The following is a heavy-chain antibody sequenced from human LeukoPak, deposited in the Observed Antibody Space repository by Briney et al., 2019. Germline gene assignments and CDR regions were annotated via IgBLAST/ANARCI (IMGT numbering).Heavy chain of an antibody. CDR2: INYGGST. Sequence: SETLSLTCAVNGGSFSGYFWSWLRQPPGKGLEWMGEINYGGSTNYNPSLKSRVTISVDTSKKQFSLKLSSVTAADTAVYYCARGIRITMVRGVISVRFDPWGQGTLVTVSS. V-gene: IGHV4-34*01. CDR1: GGSFSGYF. D-gene: IGHD3-10*01. J-gene: IGHJ5*02. CDR3: ARGIRITMVRGVISVRFDP.